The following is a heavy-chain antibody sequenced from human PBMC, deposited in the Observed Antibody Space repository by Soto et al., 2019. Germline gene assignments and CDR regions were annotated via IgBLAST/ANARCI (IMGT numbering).Heavy chain of an antibody. CDR2: ISGSGGST. D-gene: IGHD6-13*01. CDR1: GFTFSSYA. CDR3: AKLSSSWYFLENDAFDI. V-gene: IGHV3-23*01. J-gene: IGHJ3*02. Sequence: GGSLRLSCAASGFTFSSYAMSWVRQAPGKGLEWVSAISGSGGSTYYADSVKGRFTISRDNSKNTLYLQMNSLRAEDTAVYYCAKLSSSWYFLENDAFDIWGQGTMVTVSS.